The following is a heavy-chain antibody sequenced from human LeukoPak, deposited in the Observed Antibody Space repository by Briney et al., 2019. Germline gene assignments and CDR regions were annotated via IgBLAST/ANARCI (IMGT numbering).Heavy chain of an antibody. V-gene: IGHV4-61*02. J-gene: IGHJ4*02. CDR3: ARADCESGGNCHYFNY. CDR2: IYTSGST. Sequence: SQTLSLTCTVSGDSISSGTYYWRWVRQPAGKGLEWIGRIYTSGSTNYNPSLKSRFTITLYTSKNQFSQKLSSVTAADTAVYFCARADCESGGNCHYFNYWGQGTLVTVSS. CDR1: GDSISSGTYY. D-gene: IGHD2-15*01.